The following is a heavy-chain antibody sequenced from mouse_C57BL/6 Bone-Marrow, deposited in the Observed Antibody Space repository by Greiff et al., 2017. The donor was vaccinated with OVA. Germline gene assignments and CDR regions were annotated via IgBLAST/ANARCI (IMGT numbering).Heavy chain of an antibody. CDR3: ARGGAGTNYYAMDY. J-gene: IGHJ4*01. Sequence: EVKLVESGPGLVKPSQSLSLTCSVTGYSITSGYYWNWIRQFPGNKLEWMGYISYDGSNNYNPSLKNRISITRDTSKNQFFLKLNSVTTEDTATYYCARGGAGTNYYAMDYWGQGTSVTVSS. CDR1: GYSITSGYY. D-gene: IGHD4-1*01. CDR2: ISYDGSN. V-gene: IGHV3-6*01.